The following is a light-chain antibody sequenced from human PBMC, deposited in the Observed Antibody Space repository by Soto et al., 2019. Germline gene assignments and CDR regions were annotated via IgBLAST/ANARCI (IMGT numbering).Light chain of an antibody. CDR2: GAS. V-gene: IGKV3-15*01. Sequence: IVMTQSPATLSVSPGERATLSCRASQSVRTILAWYQHKPGQAPRLLMYGASKRATGIPARFSGSGSGTEFTLTISSLQPEDFGVYYCQQYENWPTFGQGTKVDIK. CDR3: QQYENWPT. CDR1: QSVRTI. J-gene: IGKJ1*01.